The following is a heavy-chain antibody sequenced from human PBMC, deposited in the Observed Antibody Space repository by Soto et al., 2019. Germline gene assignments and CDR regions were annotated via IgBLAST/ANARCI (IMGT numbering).Heavy chain of an antibody. CDR2: IIPIFGTA. CDR1: VYALSIYP. D-gene: IGHD6-6*01. CDR3: ARGSIAAHYYGMDV. V-gene: IGHV1-69*13. J-gene: IGHJ6*02. Sequence: PVEVSRKSAVYALSIYPVGRGLHDPGQGLEWMGGIIPIFGTANYAQKFQGRVTITADESTSTAYMELSSLRSEDTAVYYCARGSIAAHYYGMDVWGQGTTVTVSS.